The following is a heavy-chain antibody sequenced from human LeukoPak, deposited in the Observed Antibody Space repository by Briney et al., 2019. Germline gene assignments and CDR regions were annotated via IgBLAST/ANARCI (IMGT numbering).Heavy chain of an antibody. J-gene: IGHJ5*02. V-gene: IGHV3-7*01. CDR1: GFTVSSNY. CDR2: IKQEGSEK. D-gene: IGHD6-6*01. Sequence: GGSLRLSCAASGFTVSSNYMSWVRQAPGKGLEWVANIKQEGSEKYYVDSVKGRFTISRDNAKNSLYLQMNSLRAEDTAVYYCARVGKLHGSSIAANWFDPWGQGTLVTVSS. CDR3: ARVGKLHGSSIAANWFDP.